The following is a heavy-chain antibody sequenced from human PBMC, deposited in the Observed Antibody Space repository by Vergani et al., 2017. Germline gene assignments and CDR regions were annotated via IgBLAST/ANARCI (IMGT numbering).Heavy chain of an antibody. V-gene: IGHV1-69*01. CDR1: GGTFSSYA. J-gene: IGHJ3*02. CDR3: ARDGYCSSTSCHDAFDI. CDR2: IIPIFGTA. Sequence: QVQLVQSGAEVKKPGSSVKVSCKASGGTFSSYAISWVRQAPGQGLEWMGGIIPIFGTANYAQKFQGRVTITADESTSTAYMELSSLGSEDTAVYYCARDGYCSSTSCHDAFDIWGQGTMVTVSS. D-gene: IGHD2-2*01.